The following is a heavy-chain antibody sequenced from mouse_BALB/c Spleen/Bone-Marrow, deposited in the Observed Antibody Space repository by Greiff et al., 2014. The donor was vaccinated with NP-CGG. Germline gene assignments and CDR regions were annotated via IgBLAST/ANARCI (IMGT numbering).Heavy chain of an antibody. D-gene: IGHD2-2*01. Sequence: VQGVESGAELVRPGASVTLSCKASGYKFTDYEMHWVKQTPVHGLEWIGSIDPETGGTAYNQNFKGKATLTADRSSTTAYMELRSLTSEDSAVYYCTREGIYFGYDVPMDYWGQGTSVTVSS. J-gene: IGHJ4*01. CDR2: IDPETGGT. CDR1: GYKFTDYE. V-gene: IGHV1-15*01. CDR3: TREGIYFGYDVPMDY.